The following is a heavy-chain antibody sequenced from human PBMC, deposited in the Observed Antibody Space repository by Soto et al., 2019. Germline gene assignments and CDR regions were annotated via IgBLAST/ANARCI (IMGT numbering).Heavy chain of an antibody. CDR3: AKDFDFWSGYYRPQFDY. V-gene: IGHV1-2*02. CDR2: INPNSGGT. Sequence: GASVKVSCKASGYTFTGYYMHWVRQAPGQGLEWMGWINPNSGGTNYAQKFQERVTITRDMSTSTAYMELSSLRSEDMAVYYCAKDFDFWSGYYRPQFDYWGQGTLVTVSS. J-gene: IGHJ4*02. CDR1: GYTFTGYY. D-gene: IGHD3-3*01.